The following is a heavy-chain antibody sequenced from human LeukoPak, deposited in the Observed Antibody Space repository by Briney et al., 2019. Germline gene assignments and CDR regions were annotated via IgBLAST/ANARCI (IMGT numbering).Heavy chain of an antibody. Sequence: ASVKVSCKAYGYTFTNYGINWVRQATGQGLEWMGWKSPNSGNTGYAQKFQGRVTMTRSTCISTAYMELRSLRAEDTAVYYSARGVTYCRTTSFYSIDYWGQGTLVTVSS. V-gene: IGHV1-8*01. J-gene: IGHJ4*02. CDR2: KSPNSGNT. CDR3: ARGVTYCRTTSFYSIDY. CDR1: GYTFTNYG. D-gene: IGHD2-2*01.